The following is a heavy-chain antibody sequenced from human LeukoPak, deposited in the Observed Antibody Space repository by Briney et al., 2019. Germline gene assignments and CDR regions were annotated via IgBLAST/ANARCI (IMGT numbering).Heavy chain of an antibody. CDR3: ARDSGNWNYYIDY. CDR1: GFTFSSYW. Sequence: GGSLRLSCAASGFTFSSYWMNWVRQAPGKGLEWVANIKQDGSEKYYVDSVKGRFTISRDNAKNSLYLQMNSLKAEDTAVYSCARDSGNWNYYIDYWGQGTLVTVSS. V-gene: IGHV3-7*01. D-gene: IGHD1-7*01. J-gene: IGHJ4*02. CDR2: IKQDGSEK.